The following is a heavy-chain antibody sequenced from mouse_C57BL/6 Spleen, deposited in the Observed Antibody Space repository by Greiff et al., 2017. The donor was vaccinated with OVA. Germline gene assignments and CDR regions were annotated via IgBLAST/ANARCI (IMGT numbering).Heavy chain of an antibody. CDR1: GYTFTSYW. CDR2: IDPSDSYT. D-gene: IGHD1-1*01. CDR3: ARSTTVVATESFYYFDY. V-gene: IGHV1-69*01. J-gene: IGHJ2*01. Sequence: QVQLQQPGAELVMPGASVKLSCKASGYTFTSYWMHWVKQRPGQGLEWIGEIDPSDSYTNYNQKFKGKSTLTVDKSSSTAYMQLSSLTSEDSAVYYCARSTTVVATESFYYFDYWGQGTTLTVSS.